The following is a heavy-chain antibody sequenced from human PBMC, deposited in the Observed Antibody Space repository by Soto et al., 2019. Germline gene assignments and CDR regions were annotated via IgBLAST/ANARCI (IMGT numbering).Heavy chain of an antibody. D-gene: IGHD2-15*01. CDR3: AHAMLYCTGGSCSTWFDS. V-gene: IGHV2-5*02. J-gene: IGHJ5*01. CDR2: IYWDDDK. CDR1: GFSLSTHGVG. Sequence: QITLKESGPTLVKPTQTLTLTCTFSGFSLSTHGVGVGWIRQPAGKALEWLALIYWDDDKRYSASLNSRLTITKDTSKNQVVLTMTNVDPLDTATYYCAHAMLYCTGGSCSTWFDSWGPGTLVTVSS.